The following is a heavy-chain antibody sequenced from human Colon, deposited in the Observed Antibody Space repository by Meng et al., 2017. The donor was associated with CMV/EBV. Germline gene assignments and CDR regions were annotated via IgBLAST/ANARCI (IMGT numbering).Heavy chain of an antibody. V-gene: IGHV1-2*02. CDR2: IRSDGSAT. CDR1: GYTFSDYY. Sequence: VQLMQVGAGVKEPGASVKVSCKTSGYTFSDYYMHWVRQAPGQGLEWMGWIRSDGSATNYAQKFRGRVTMTRDASVSTAYMELSGLTSDDTAVYFCVRSSGWSLFDYWGPGALVTVSS. J-gene: IGHJ4*02. D-gene: IGHD6-19*01. CDR3: VRSSGWSLFDY.